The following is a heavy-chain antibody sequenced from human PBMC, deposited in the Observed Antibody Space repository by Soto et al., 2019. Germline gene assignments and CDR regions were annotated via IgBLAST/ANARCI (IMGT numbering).Heavy chain of an antibody. J-gene: IGHJ3*02. Sequence: QGKLVQSGPEVKKPGASVRVSCKASGYSFSSYDITWVRQAPGQGLAWLGWVSTSIVSTMFAENLQGRLSMTTDTSTATVYMELRGLRSDDTAVYYCARDSVAALYGEDALDIWGQGTMVTVSS. D-gene: IGHD2-21*01. CDR1: GYSFSSYD. CDR2: VSTSIVST. CDR3: ARDSVAALYGEDALDI. V-gene: IGHV1-18*04.